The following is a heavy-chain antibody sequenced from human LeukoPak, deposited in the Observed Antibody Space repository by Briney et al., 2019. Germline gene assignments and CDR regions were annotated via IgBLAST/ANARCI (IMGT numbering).Heavy chain of an antibody. CDR1: GFTFSRYW. V-gene: IGHV3-7*01. J-gene: IGHJ4*02. CDR3: AKDIVGGGDDY. D-gene: IGHD2-21*02. Sequence: GGSLRLSCAASGFTFSRYWMSWVRQAPGKWLEWVANIKEDGSEKKYVDSVKGRFTISRDNAKNSVYLQMNSLRAEDTAVYYCAKDIVGGGDDYWGQGTLVTVSS. CDR2: IKEDGSEK.